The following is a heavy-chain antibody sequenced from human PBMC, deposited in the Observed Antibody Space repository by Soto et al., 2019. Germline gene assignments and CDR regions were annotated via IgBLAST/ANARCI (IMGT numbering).Heavy chain of an antibody. CDR1: GYTFTSYG. V-gene: IGHV1-18*01. Sequence: ASVKVSCKASGYTFTSYGISWVRQAPGQGLEWMGWISAYNGNTNYAQKLQGRVTMTTDTSTSTAYMELRSLRSDDTAVYYCARVYCSSTSCYRGEYFQHWGQGTLVTVSS. CDR2: ISAYNGNT. CDR3: ARVYCSSTSCYRGEYFQH. D-gene: IGHD2-2*01. J-gene: IGHJ1*01.